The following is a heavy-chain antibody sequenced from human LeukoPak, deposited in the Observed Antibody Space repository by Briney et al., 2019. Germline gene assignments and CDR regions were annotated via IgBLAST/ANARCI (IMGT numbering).Heavy chain of an antibody. V-gene: IGHV1-18*01. J-gene: IGHJ4*02. Sequence: ASVKVSCKASGYTFTSYGISWVRQAPGQGLEWMGWISAYNGNTNYAQKLQGRVTTTTDTSTSTAYMELRSLRSDDTAVYYCARTRSSSWYVPYYFDYWGQGTLVTVSS. D-gene: IGHD6-13*01. CDR1: GYTFTSYG. CDR2: ISAYNGNT. CDR3: ARTRSSSWYVPYYFDY.